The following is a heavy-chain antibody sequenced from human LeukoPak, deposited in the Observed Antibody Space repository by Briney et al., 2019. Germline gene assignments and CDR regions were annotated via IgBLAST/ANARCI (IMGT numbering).Heavy chain of an antibody. CDR1: GFTFSSYS. Sequence: GGSLRLSCAASGFTFSSYSMKWVRQAPGKGLEWVSYISSSSSTIYYADSVKGRFTIARDNAKNSLYLQMNSLRAEDTAVYYCARDPAGGDYVDAFDIWGQGTMVTVSS. D-gene: IGHD4-17*01. CDR3: ARDPAGGDYVDAFDI. V-gene: IGHV3-48*01. CDR2: ISSSSSTI. J-gene: IGHJ3*02.